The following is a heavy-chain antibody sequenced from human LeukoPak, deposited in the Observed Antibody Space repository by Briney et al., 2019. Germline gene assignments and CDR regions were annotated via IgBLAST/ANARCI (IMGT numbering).Heavy chain of an antibody. J-gene: IGHJ5*02. CDR3: ARDPVLWFGELLVPTDRNWFDP. CDR2: IIPIFGTA. V-gene: IGHV1-69*06. Sequence: GASVKVSCKASGGTFSSYAISWVRQAPGQGLEWMGGIIPIFGTANYAQKFQGRVTITADKSTSTAYMELSSLRSEDTAVYYCARDPVLWFGELLVPTDRNWFDPWGQGTLVTVSS. D-gene: IGHD3-10*01. CDR1: GGTFSSYA.